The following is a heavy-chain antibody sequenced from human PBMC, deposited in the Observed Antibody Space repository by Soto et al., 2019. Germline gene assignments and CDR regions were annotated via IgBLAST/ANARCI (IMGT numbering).Heavy chain of an antibody. Sequence: GGSLRLSCAASGFTFSSYGMHWVRQAPGKGLEWVAVIWYDGSNKYYADSVKGRLTISRDNSNNSMCLQMNSLRAEDTAVYYCARDFIFGAVTTPEKDPFDYWGQGTLVTVSS. D-gene: IGHD4-17*01. CDR3: ARDFIFGAVTTPEKDPFDY. CDR1: GFTFSSYG. V-gene: IGHV3-33*01. CDR2: IWYDGSNK. J-gene: IGHJ4*02.